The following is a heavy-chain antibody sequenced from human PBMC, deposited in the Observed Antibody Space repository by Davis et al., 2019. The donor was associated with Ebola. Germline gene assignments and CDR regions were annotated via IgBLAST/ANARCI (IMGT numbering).Heavy chain of an antibody. CDR3: TTEGIAVAGTFDY. CDR1: GFTFSDHW. Sequence: PGGSLRLSCAASGFTFSDHWMTWVRQAPGKGLEWVGRIKSKTDGGTTDYAAPVKGRFTISRDDSKNTLYLQMNSLKTEDTAVYYCTTEGIAVAGTFDYWGQGTLVTVSS. V-gene: IGHV3-15*01. J-gene: IGHJ4*02. D-gene: IGHD6-19*01. CDR2: IKSKTDGGTT.